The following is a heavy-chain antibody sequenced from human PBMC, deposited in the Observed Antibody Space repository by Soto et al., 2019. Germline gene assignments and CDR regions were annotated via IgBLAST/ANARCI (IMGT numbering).Heavy chain of an antibody. CDR2: IIPVLGTA. Sequence: QVKLVQSWDEVKKPGSSEKDSCKASGSVFRNYAINWVRQAPGKGLEWVGGIIPVLGTADYPQKFKGRVTITADESTTTAYMALTILKTEDTAVYFCARDRWGSYSFDSWGQGTLVTVAS. V-gene: IGHV1-69*01. CDR3: ARDRWGSYSFDS. D-gene: IGHD1-26*01. J-gene: IGHJ5*01. CDR1: GSVFRNYA.